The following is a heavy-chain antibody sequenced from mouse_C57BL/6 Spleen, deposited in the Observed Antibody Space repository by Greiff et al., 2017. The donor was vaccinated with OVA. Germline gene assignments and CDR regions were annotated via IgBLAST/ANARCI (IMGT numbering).Heavy chain of an antibody. CDR3: ARTVRGYFDD. V-gene: IGHV1-59*01. Sequence: QVQLQQPGAELVRPGTSVKLSCKASGYTFTSYWMHWVKQRPGQGLEWIGVIDPSDSYTNYNQKFKGKATLTVDTSSSTAYMQLSSLTSEDSAVYYCARTVRGYFDDWGQGTTLTVSS. D-gene: IGHD3-3*01. CDR2: IDPSDSYT. J-gene: IGHJ2*01. CDR1: GYTFTSYW.